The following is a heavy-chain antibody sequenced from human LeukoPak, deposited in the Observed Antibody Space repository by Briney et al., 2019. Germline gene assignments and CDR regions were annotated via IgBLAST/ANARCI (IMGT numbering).Heavy chain of an antibody. CDR1: GGSISSSSYY. J-gene: IGHJ4*02. CDR3: ARQGADSSGYYYLSYFDY. D-gene: IGHD3-22*01. CDR2: IYYSGST. Sequence: SEPLSLTCTVSGGSISSSSYYWGWIRQPPGKGLEWIGGIYYSGSTYYNPSLKSRVTISVDTSKNQFSLKLSSVTAADTAVYYCARQGADSSGYYYLSYFDYWGQGTLVTVSS. V-gene: IGHV4-39*01.